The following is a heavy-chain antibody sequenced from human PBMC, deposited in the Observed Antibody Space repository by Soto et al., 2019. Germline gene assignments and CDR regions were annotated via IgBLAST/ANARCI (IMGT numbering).Heavy chain of an antibody. V-gene: IGHV3-13*05. CDR2: ISAAGDP. CDR3: TRTDRDFYGLDV. CDR1: GFTFRNYD. Sequence: EVQLVESGGGLVQPGGSLRRSCEASGFTFRNYDMHWVRQGTGKGLEWVSGISAAGDPDYADSVEGRFTISRENAQNSFSLQMNSLRVGDTAAYYCTRTDRDFYGLDVWGQGTTVIVSS. J-gene: IGHJ6*02.